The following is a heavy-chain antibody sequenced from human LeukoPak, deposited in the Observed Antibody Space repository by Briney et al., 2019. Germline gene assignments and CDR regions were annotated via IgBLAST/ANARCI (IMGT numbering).Heavy chain of an antibody. CDR2: IYHSGST. CDR3: ARVVHSSHYYYYMDV. Sequence: SETLSLTCTVSGGSSSSGGYYWSWIRQPPGKGLEWIGYIYHSGSTYYNPSLKSRVTISVDRSKNQFSLKLSSVTAADTAVYYCARVVHSSHYYYYMDVWGKGTTVTVSS. CDR1: GGSSSSGGYY. V-gene: IGHV4-30-2*01. D-gene: IGHD6-6*01. J-gene: IGHJ6*03.